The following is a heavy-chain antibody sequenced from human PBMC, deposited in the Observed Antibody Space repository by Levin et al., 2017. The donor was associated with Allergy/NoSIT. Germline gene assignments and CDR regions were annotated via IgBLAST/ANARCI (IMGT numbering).Heavy chain of an antibody. Sequence: GESLKISCAASGFTFSSYSMNWVRQAPGKGLEWVSSISSSSSYIYYADSVKGRFTISRDNAKNSLYLQMNSLRAEDTAVYYCARVQRPRTATEIYGMDVWGQGTTVTVSS. D-gene: IGHD5-18*01. CDR1: GFTFSSYS. CDR3: ARVQRPRTATEIYGMDV. J-gene: IGHJ6*02. V-gene: IGHV3-21*01. CDR2: ISSSSSYI.